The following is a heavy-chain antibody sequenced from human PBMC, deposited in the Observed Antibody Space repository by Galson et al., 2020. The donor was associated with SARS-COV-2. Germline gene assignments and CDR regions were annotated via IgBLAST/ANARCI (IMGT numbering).Heavy chain of an antibody. CDR2: INPSGGST. CDR1: GYTFTSYY. CDR3: ARDLLGAWSYNWNTGANWYFDL. D-gene: IGHD1-20*01. J-gene: IGHJ2*01. Sequence: ALVKVSCKASGYTFTSYYMHWVRQAPGQGLEWMGIINPSGGSTSYAQKFQGRVTMTRDTSTSTVYMELSSLRSEDTAVYYCARDLLGAWSYNWNTGANWYFDLWGRGTLVTVSS. V-gene: IGHV1-46*01.